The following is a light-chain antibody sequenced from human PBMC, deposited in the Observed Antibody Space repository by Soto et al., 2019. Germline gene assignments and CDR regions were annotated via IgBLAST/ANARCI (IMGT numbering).Light chain of an antibody. Sequence: VMTQSPATLSVSPGERATLSCRASQSLRSNLAWYQQRPGQAPRLIIYDASTRATGIPARFSGSGSGTEFTLTISSLQSEDFAVYHCQQYNNWPKSVGQGTKVEIK. CDR2: DAS. V-gene: IGKV3-15*01. J-gene: IGKJ1*01. CDR3: QQYNNWPKS. CDR1: QSLRSN.